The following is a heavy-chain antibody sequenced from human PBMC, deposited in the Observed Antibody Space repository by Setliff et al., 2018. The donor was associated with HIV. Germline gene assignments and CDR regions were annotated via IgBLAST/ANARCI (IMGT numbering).Heavy chain of an antibody. CDR1: GGTVTTYS. J-gene: IGHJ5*02. CDR2: IIPLFGTT. V-gene: IGHV1-69*13. CDR3: ARGRVAAVWAA. D-gene: IGHD6-13*01. Sequence: SVKVSCKASGGTVTTYSINWVRRAPGQGLEWMGGIIPLFGTTTYAQKFQGRVTITADQSTSTAYMELSSLRSEDTAMCYCARGRVAAVWAAWGQGTLVTVSS.